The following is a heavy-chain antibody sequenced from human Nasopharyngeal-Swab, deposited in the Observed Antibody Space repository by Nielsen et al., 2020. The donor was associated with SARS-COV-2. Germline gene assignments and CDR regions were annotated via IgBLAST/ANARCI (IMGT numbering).Heavy chain of an antibody. CDR2: ISYDGSNK. Sequence: GGSLRLSCAASGFTFSSYGMHWVRQAPGQGLEWVAVISYDGSNKYYADSVKGRFTISRDNSKNTLYLQMNSLRAEDTAVYYCAKVGGGYYDFWSGYLGGSDYWGQGTLVTVSS. CDR3: AKVGGGYYDFWSGYLGGSDY. D-gene: IGHD3-3*01. V-gene: IGHV3-30*18. J-gene: IGHJ4*02. CDR1: GFTFSSYG.